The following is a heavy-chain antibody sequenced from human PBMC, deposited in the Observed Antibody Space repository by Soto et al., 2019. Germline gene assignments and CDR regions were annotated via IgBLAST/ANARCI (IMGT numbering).Heavy chain of an antibody. V-gene: IGHV3-23*01. CDR1: GFTFSSYA. CDR3: ARRTIGWYLDY. D-gene: IGHD6-19*01. J-gene: IGHJ4*02. CDR2: SGSGDST. Sequence: EVQLLQSGGGLVQPGGSLRLSCAASGFTFSSYAMSWVRQAPGKGLEWVSVSGSGDSTYYADSVKGRFTISRDNSKNTLYLQMNSLRAEDTAVYYCARRTIGWYLDYLGQGTLVTVSS.